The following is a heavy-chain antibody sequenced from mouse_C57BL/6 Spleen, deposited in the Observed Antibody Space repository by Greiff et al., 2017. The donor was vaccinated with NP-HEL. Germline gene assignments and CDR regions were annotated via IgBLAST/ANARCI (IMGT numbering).Heavy chain of an antibody. CDR1: GYTFTSYW. D-gene: IGHD2-4*01. CDR2: INPSSGYT. V-gene: IGHV1-7*01. Sequence: QVQLQQSGAELAKPGASVKLSCKASGYTFTSYWMHWVKQRPGQGLEWIGYINPSSGYTKYNQKFKDKATLTADKSSSTAYMQLSSLTYEDSAVYYCASPYDYDGGRFDYWGQGTTLTVSS. J-gene: IGHJ2*01. CDR3: ASPYDYDGGRFDY.